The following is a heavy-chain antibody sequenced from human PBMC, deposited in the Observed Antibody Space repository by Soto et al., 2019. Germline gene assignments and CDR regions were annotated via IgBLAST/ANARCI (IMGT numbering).Heavy chain of an antibody. D-gene: IGHD5-18*01. CDR1: GGSFSGYY. CDR2: INHSGST. V-gene: IGHV4-34*01. CDR3: ARGRRGYSYGPSYCYGMDV. Sequence: PSETLSLTCAVYGGSFSGYYWSWIRQPPGKWLEWIGEINHSGSTNHNPSLKSRVTISVDTSKNQFSLKLSSVTAADTAVYYCARGRRGYSYGPSYCYGMDVWGQGXTVTVYS. J-gene: IGHJ6*02.